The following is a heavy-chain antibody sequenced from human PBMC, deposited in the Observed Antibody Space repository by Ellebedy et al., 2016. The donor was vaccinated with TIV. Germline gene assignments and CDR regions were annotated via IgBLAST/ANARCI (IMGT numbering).Heavy chain of an antibody. CDR3: ARNYPGYCSGGTCYTPFDM. Sequence: MPSETLSLTCTVSGGSISSYFWSWIRQPPGKGLEWVAHMYYSGSTNYNPSLKSRVTISIDTSMNQFSLKLSSVTAADTAVYYCARNYPGYCSGGTCYTPFDMWGQGTMVTVSS. CDR2: MYYSGST. D-gene: IGHD2-15*01. V-gene: IGHV4-59*01. J-gene: IGHJ3*02. CDR1: GGSISSYF.